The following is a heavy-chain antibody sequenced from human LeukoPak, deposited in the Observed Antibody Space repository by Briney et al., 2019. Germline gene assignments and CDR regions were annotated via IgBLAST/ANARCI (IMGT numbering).Heavy chain of an antibody. Sequence: SVKVSCKASGGTFSSYAISWVRQAPGQGLEWMGGIIPIFGTANYAQKFQGRVTITTDESTSTAYMELSSLRSEDTAVYYCARGGGIVVVPAATEFDYWGQGTLVTVSS. J-gene: IGHJ4*02. V-gene: IGHV1-69*05. CDR3: ARGGGIVVVPAATEFDY. CDR2: IIPIFGTA. CDR1: GGTFSSYA. D-gene: IGHD2-2*01.